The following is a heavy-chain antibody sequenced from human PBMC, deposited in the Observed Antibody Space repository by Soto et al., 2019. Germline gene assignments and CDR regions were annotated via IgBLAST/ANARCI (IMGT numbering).Heavy chain of an antibody. CDR1: GGSISSYY. Sequence: SETLSLTCTVSGGSISSYYWSWIRQPPGKGLEWIGYIYYSGSTNYNPSLKSRVTISVDTSKNQFSLKLSSVTAADTAVYYCAGGYSSSSPWFDPWGQGTLVTVSS. D-gene: IGHD6-6*01. V-gene: IGHV4-59*01. J-gene: IGHJ5*02. CDR2: IYYSGST. CDR3: AGGYSSSSPWFDP.